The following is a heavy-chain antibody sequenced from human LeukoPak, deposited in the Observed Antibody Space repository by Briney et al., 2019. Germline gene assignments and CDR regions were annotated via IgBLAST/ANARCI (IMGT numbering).Heavy chain of an antibody. J-gene: IGHJ4*02. V-gene: IGHV4-59*01. CDR3: ARVYDYGDYEGGPGFDY. D-gene: IGHD4-17*01. Sequence: SETLSLTCTVSGGSISSYYWSWIRQPPGKGLEWIGYIYYSGSTNYNPSLKSRVTISVDTSKNQFSLKLSSVTAADTAVYYCARVYDYGDYEGGPGFDYWGQGTLVTVSS. CDR1: GGSISSYY. CDR2: IYYSGST.